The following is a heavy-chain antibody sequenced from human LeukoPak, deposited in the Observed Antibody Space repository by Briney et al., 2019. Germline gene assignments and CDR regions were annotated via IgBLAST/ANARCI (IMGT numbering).Heavy chain of an antibody. V-gene: IGHV3-48*01. J-gene: IGHJ4*02. CDR2: ISSSSSTI. CDR3: AKSSHGWYFDY. CDR1: GFTFSSYS. Sequence: GGSLRLSCAASGFTFSSYSMNWVRQAPGKGLEWVSYISSSSSTIYYADSVKGRFTISRDNSKNTLYLQMNSLRAEDTAVYYCAKSSHGWYFDYWGQGTLVTVSS. D-gene: IGHD2-15*01.